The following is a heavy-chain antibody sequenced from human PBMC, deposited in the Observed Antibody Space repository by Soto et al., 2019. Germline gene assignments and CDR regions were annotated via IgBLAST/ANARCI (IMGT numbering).Heavy chain of an antibody. CDR2: ISSAGGTI. J-gene: IGHJ6*02. Sequence: EVQLVESGGGLVQPGGSLRLSCAASGFSFSSFEMNWVRQAPGKGLEWVSYISSAGGTIYYADSVKGRFIISKDSAKISVCLQMNSLRADDTGVYYCARVSRIPVQGMDVWVQGTTFTVSS. CDR1: GFSFSSFE. V-gene: IGHV3-48*03. D-gene: IGHD2-21*01. CDR3: ARVSRIPVQGMDV.